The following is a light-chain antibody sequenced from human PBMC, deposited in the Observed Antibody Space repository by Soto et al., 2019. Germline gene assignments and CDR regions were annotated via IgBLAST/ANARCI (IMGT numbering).Light chain of an antibody. Sequence: QSVLTQTPSVSGTPGQRVTISCSGGIYNIGTNYVHWFQQLPGTAPKVLSNRDNQRPSGVPDRFSGSKSGTSASLAISGLRSEDEAEYYCAACDDTVSSYVFGTGTKVTVL. CDR3: AACDDTVSSYV. V-gene: IGLV1-47*01. CDR1: IYNIGTNY. J-gene: IGLJ1*01. CDR2: RDN.